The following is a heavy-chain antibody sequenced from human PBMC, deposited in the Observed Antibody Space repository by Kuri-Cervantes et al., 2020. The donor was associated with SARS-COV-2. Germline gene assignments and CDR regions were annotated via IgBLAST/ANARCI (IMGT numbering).Heavy chain of an antibody. V-gene: IGHV3-21*01. D-gene: IGHD2-15*01. CDR2: ISSSSSYI. CDR3: AREFCFRSGGSCPLIFDY. J-gene: IGHJ4*02. Sequence: GGSLRLSCAASGFTLDDYGMYWVRQGPGKGLEWVSSISSSSSYIYYADSVKGRFTISRDNAKNSLYLQVNSLRAEDTAVYYCAREFCFRSGGSCPLIFDYWGQGTLVTVSS. CDR1: GFTLDDYG.